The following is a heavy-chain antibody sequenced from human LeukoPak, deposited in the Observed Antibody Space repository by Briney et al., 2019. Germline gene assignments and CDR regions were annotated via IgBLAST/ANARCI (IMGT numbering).Heavy chain of an antibody. CDR1: GFTFRSYA. V-gene: IGHV3-66*04. J-gene: IGHJ6*02. D-gene: IGHD5-12*01. Sequence: PGGSLRLSCAASGFTFRSYALSWVRQAPGKGLEWVSVIYSGGGTYYADSVKGRFTISRDNSKNTLYLQMNSLRAEDTAVYYCARLGVATTPGVYYYYYGMDVWGQGTTVTVSS. CDR3: ARLGVATTPGVYYYYYGMDV. CDR2: IYSGGGT.